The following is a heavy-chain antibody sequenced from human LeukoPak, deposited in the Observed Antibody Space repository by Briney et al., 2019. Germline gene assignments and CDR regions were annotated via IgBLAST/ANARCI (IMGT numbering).Heavy chain of an antibody. J-gene: IGHJ4*02. D-gene: IGHD6-19*01. V-gene: IGHV3-33*08. CDR1: GGSISSYY. CDR2: IWYDGSNK. CDR3: ARGPQQLAVAGPFDY. Sequence: LSLTCTVSGGSISSYYWSWIRQPPGKGLEWVAVIWYDGSNKYYAGSVKGRFTISRDNSKNTLYLQMNSLRAEDTAVYYCARGPQQLAVAGPFDYWGQGTLVTVSS.